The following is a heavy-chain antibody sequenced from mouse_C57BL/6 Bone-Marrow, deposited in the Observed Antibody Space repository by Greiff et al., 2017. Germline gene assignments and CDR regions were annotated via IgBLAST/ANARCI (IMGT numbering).Heavy chain of an antibody. CDR2: IDPSDSET. J-gene: IGHJ3*01. Sequence: VQLQQPGAELVRPGSSVKLSCKASGYTFTSYWMHWVKQRPIQGLEWIGNIDPSDSETHYNQKFKDKATLTVDTSSSTAYMHLNSLTSEDSAVYYGSRGGFAYWGQGTLVTVSA. CDR1: GYTFTSYW. V-gene: IGHV1-52*01. CDR3: SRGGFAY.